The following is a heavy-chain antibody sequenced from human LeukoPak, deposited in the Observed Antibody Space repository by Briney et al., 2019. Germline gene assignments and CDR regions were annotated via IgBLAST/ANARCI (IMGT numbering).Heavy chain of an antibody. D-gene: IGHD3-9*01. CDR2: VNAISGGT. CDR1: GYTFTGYY. CDR3: ARVSRSDIWTGYPY. J-gene: IGHJ4*02. V-gene: IGHV1-2*02. Sequence: GASVNVSCKASGYTFTGYYMHWVRQAPGQGLEWMGWVNAISGGTNYAQKFQGRVTMTRDMSISTAYMELRSLTLYDPAACSCARVSRSDIWTGYPYWGQGTLVTVSS.